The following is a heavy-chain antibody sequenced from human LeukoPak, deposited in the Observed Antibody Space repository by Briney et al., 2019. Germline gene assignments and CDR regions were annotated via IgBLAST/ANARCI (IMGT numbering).Heavy chain of an antibody. V-gene: IGHV3-49*04. CDR2: IASETYGGTA. J-gene: IGHJ5*02. Sequence: GRSLRLSCTASGFTFGDYAMTWVRQAPGKGLEWVGFIASETYGGTAEYAASVKGRFTISRDDSKSIAYLQMNSLKIEDTGVYYCTRGGPDDYYDSSGYYYAWGQGTLVTVSS. D-gene: IGHD3-22*01. CDR3: TRGGPDDYYDSSGYYYA. CDR1: GFTFGDYA.